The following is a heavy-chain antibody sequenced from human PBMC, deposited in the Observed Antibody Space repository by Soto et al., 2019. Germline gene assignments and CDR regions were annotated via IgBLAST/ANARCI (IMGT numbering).Heavy chain of an antibody. J-gene: IGHJ4*02. V-gene: IGHV3-23*01. CDR3: AKEKWDDDSSGYYHDY. CDR2: ISGSGGST. D-gene: IGHD3-22*01. CDR1: GFTFSSYA. Sequence: EVQLLESGGGLVQPGGSLRLSCAASGFTFSSYAMSWVRQAPGKGLEWVSAISGSGGSTYYADSVKGRFTISRDNSKNTLYLQMNSLRAEDTAVYYCAKEKWDDDSSGYYHDYWGQGTLVTVSS.